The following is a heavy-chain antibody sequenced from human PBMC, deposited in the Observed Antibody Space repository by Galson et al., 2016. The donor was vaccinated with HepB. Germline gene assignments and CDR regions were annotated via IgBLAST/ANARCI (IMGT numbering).Heavy chain of an antibody. D-gene: IGHD6-19*01. CDR3: ARQDRAGLVNF. Sequence: SETLSLTCTVSGGSISSSSYFWAWIRQPPGKGLDWIGSIYYSGTTHYNPSLQSRVSISVDTYKNQFSLRLTSVGAADTAMYSCARQDRAGLVNFWGQGTMVTVSS. CDR2: IYYSGTT. J-gene: IGHJ3*01. CDR1: GGSISSSSYF. V-gene: IGHV4-39*01.